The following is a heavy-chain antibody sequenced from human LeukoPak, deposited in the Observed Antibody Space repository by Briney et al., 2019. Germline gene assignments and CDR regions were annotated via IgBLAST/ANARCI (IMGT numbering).Heavy chain of an antibody. D-gene: IGHD1/OR15-1a*01. V-gene: IGHV3-7*01. J-gene: IGHJ4*02. CDR2: IKYDGSEK. CDR3: AFNNNFKY. CDR1: GLSFSGQW. Sequence: PGGSLRLSCTASGLSFSGQWMNWVRQSPGQGLEWVANIKYDGSEKYYVDSVKGRLTISREDAKNSLSLQMDSVRPEDTAVYYCAFNNNFKYWGQGTLVTVSS.